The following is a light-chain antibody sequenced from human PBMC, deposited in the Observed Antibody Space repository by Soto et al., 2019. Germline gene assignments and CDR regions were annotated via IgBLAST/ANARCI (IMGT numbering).Light chain of an antibody. CDR1: KNDIGVYDF. CDR3: KSYAGSNTYV. J-gene: IGLJ1*01. CDR2: EVV. V-gene: IGLV2-8*01. Sequence: QSVLTQPPSASGSPGQSVTISCTGTKNDIGVYDFVSWYQHHPGKAPRLIIYEVVQRPSRVPDRFSGSKSGNTASLTVSGHQAADEADYFCKSYAGSNTYVFGSGTKVTVL.